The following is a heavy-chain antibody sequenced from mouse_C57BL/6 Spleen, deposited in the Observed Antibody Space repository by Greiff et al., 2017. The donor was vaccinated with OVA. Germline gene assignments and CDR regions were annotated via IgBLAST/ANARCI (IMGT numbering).Heavy chain of an antibody. CDR1: GYAFTNYL. CDR3: ARAYDYLYFDY. Sequence: QVQLQQSGAELVRPGTSVKVSCKASGYAFTNYLIEWVKQRPGQGLEWIGVINPGSGGTNYNEKFKGKATLTADKSSSTAYMQLSSLTSEDSAVYFCARAYDYLYFDYWGQGTTLTVSS. CDR2: INPGSGGT. V-gene: IGHV1-54*01. D-gene: IGHD2-4*01. J-gene: IGHJ2*01.